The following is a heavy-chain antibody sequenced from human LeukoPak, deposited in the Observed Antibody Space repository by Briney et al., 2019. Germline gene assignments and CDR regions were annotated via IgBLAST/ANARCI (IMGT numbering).Heavy chain of an antibody. CDR2: ISGSGGST. D-gene: IGHD6-13*01. Sequence: GGSLRLSCAASGFTFSSYAMSWVRQAPGKGLEWVSAISGSGGSTYYADSVKGRFTISRDNAKNSLYLQMNSLRAEDTALYYCAKDISPSSSWYRHFDYWGQGTLVTVSS. J-gene: IGHJ4*02. CDR3: AKDISPSSSWYRHFDY. V-gene: IGHV3-23*01. CDR1: GFTFSSYA.